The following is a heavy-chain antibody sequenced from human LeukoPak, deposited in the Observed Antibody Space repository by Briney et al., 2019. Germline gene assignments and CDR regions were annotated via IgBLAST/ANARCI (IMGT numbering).Heavy chain of an antibody. CDR2: IHSGGST. Sequence: SGGSLRLSCAASGFTVSINYMSWVRQAPGKGLEWVSVIHSGGSTYYADSVKGRFTISRDNSKNTLYLQMNSLRAEDTAVYYCASGSGSYRTPYYYMDVWGKGTTVTVSS. D-gene: IGHD3-10*01. V-gene: IGHV3-53*01. J-gene: IGHJ6*03. CDR1: GFTVSINY. CDR3: ASGSGSYRTPYYYMDV.